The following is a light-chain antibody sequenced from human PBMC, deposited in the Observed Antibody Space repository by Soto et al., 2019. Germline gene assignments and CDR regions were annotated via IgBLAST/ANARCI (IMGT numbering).Light chain of an antibody. CDR1: SSDVGGYTF. V-gene: IGLV2-8*01. CDR3: SSYAGTNNVL. J-gene: IGLJ2*01. CDR2: EVS. Sequence: QSALTQPPSASGSPGQSIAISCTGTSSDVGGYTFVSWYQQHPGKAPKVLIYEVSKRASGVPDRFSGSKSGNTASLTVSGLQAEDEADYYCSSYAGTNNVLFGGGTQLTVL.